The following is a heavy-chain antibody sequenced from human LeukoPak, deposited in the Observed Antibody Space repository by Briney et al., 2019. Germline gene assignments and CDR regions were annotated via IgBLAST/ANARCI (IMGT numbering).Heavy chain of an antibody. CDR3: AKGVAIAVAGTGIDY. CDR2: ISGSGGST. J-gene: IGHJ4*02. V-gene: IGHV3-23*01. D-gene: IGHD6-13*01. CDR1: GFTLSSYA. Sequence: GGSLRLSCAASGFTLSSYAMSWVRQAPGKGLEWVSAISGSGGSTYYAVSVRGRFTISRDISKNTLYLQMNSLRAEDTAVYYCAKGVAIAVAGTGIDYWGQGTLVTVSS.